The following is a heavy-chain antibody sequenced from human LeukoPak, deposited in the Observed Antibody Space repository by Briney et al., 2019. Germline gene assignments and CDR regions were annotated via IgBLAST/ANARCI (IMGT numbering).Heavy chain of an antibody. CDR3: SRHIVGARTFFDY. D-gene: IGHD1-26*01. CDR2: ITSKAYGATT. J-gene: IGHJ4*02. V-gene: IGHV3-49*04. Sequence: PGGSLRLSCTASGFTFGDYAMSWVRQAPGKGLELVGFITSKAYGATTDYAASVKGRFTISRDDSNSIAYLQMNSLKSEDTAVYYCSRHIVGARTFFDYWGQGALVTVSS. CDR1: GFTFGDYA.